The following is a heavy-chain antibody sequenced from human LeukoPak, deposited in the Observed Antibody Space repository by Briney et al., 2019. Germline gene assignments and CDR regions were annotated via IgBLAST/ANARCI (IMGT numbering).Heavy chain of an antibody. CDR3: ARVTYDFWSGSTTQFNY. D-gene: IGHD3-3*01. Sequence: SQTLSLACSVPGGSISSGGYYSSWIRQHPGKGLEWIGYIYYSGSTSYKPSVESRVTISVDTSKNQFSLKLSSVTTADTAVYYCARVTYDFWSGSTTQFNYWGQGTLVTVSS. CDR2: IYYSGST. V-gene: IGHV4-31*03. J-gene: IGHJ4*02. CDR1: GGSISSGGYY.